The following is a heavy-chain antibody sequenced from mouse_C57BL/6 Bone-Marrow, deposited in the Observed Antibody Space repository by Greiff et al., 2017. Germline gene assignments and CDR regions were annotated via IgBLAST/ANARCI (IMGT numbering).Heavy chain of an antibody. CDR2: IDPNSGGT. Sequence: QVQLQQSGAELVKPGASVKLSCKASGYTFTSYWMHWVKQRPGRGLEWIGRIDPNSGGTKYNEKFKSKATLTVDKPSSTAYMQLSSLTSEDSAVYYCARSSYYSNFYYYAMDYWGQGTSVTVSS. V-gene: IGHV1-72*01. D-gene: IGHD2-5*01. CDR1: GYTFTSYW. CDR3: ARSSYYSNFYYYAMDY. J-gene: IGHJ4*01.